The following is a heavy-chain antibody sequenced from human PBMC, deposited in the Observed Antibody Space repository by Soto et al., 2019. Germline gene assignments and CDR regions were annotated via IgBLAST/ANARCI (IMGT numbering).Heavy chain of an antibody. CDR1: GYTFTSYG. CDR3: ARDTSRGEYDY. CDR2: INVYNGNT. D-gene: IGHD3-10*01. V-gene: IGHV1-18*01. Sequence: QVQLVQSGAEVKKPGASVKVSCKASGYTFTSYGISWVRQAPGQGLAWMGWINVYNGNTNYAQKPQGRVTMTTETSSSTASLDLRSLRSDVTAVYFCARDTSRGEYDYWGQGTVVTVSP. J-gene: IGHJ4*02.